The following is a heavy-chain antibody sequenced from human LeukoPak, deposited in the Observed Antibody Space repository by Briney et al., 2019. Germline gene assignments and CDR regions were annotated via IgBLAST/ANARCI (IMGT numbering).Heavy chain of an antibody. CDR3: TRVVEPAIASIVGVPTAMQVAWFDP. J-gene: IGHJ5*02. CDR1: VGTFSNYV. D-gene: IGHD2-2*01. V-gene: IGHV1-69*01. CDR2: IFLMFGTT. Sequence: GASVQDSCMASVGTFSNYVISWVRPAPGQGLEGMGGIFLMFGTTHYAQKFRGRVTFTADESTSTAYMEVNSLRSEDPAVYYCTRVVEPAIASIVGVPTAMQVAWFDPWGQGTLVTVSS.